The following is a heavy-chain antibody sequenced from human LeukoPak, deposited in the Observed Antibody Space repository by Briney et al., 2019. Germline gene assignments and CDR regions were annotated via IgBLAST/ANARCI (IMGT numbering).Heavy chain of an antibody. J-gene: IGHJ4*02. Sequence: SETLSLTCTVSGGSISTSNYYWGWIRQPPGKGLEWIGSIYYSGSTYYNPSLKSRVAISVDTSKNQFSLKLSSVTAADTAVYYCASQSSGWYVGFDYWGQGTLVTVSS. CDR1: GGSISTSNYY. D-gene: IGHD6-19*01. CDR2: IYYSGST. CDR3: ASQSSGWYVGFDY. V-gene: IGHV4-39*07.